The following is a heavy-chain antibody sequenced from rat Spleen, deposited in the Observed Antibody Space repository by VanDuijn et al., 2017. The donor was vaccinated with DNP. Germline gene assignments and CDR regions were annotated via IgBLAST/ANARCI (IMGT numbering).Heavy chain of an antibody. V-gene: IGHV5-25*01. J-gene: IGHJ2*01. D-gene: IGHD5-1*01. CDR2: ISTSGGST. CDR1: GFPFSNYD. Sequence: EVQLVESGGGLVQPGRSLKLSCAASGFPFSNYDMAWVRQAPTKGLEWVASISTSGGSTYYRDSVKGRFTVSRDNAKSTLYLQMDSLRSEDTATYYCAITGSYWGQGVMVTVSS. CDR3: AITGSY.